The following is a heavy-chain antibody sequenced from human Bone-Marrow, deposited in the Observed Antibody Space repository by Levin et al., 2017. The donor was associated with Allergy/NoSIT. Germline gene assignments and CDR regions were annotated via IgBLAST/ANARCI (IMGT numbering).Heavy chain of an antibody. J-gene: IGHJ6*02. D-gene: IGHD3-22*01. CDR2: ISHEETKK. V-gene: IGHV3-30*18. Sequence: PGGSLRLSCAASGFTFRSYGMHWVRQAPGNGLEWVAFISHEETKKYYADSVKGRFTVSRDNSKNTLYLQMNTLRAEDTAFYYCAKDYYYDTSEIFAMGMDVWGQGTTVTVSS. CDR1: GFTFRSYG. CDR3: AKDYYYDTSEIFAMGMDV.